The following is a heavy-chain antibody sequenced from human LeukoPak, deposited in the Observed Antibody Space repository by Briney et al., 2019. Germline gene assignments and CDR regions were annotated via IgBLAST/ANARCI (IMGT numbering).Heavy chain of an antibody. J-gene: IGHJ3*02. CDR2: IYSSGST. V-gene: IGHV4-59*08. D-gene: IGHD1-26*01. CDR1: GGSISGYY. CDR3: ARQGSGGRAFDI. Sequence: SETLSLTCIVSGGSISGYYWSWIRQPPGKGLEWIGYIYSSGSTNSNPSLKSRVTISVDTSKSQFSLKMTSVTAADTAVYYCARQGSGGRAFDIWGQGTMVTVSS.